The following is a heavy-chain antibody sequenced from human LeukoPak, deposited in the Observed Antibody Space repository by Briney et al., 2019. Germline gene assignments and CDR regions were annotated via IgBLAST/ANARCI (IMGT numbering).Heavy chain of an antibody. Sequence: ASVKVSCKASGYTFTSYGISWVRQAPGQGLEWMGWINPNSGGTNYAQKFQGRATMTTDTSTSTAYMELRSLRSDDTAVYYCARALYHTFDYWGQGTLVTVSS. CDR1: GYTFTSYG. CDR3: ARALYHTFDY. V-gene: IGHV1-18*01. CDR2: INPNSGGT. D-gene: IGHD2-2*01. J-gene: IGHJ4*02.